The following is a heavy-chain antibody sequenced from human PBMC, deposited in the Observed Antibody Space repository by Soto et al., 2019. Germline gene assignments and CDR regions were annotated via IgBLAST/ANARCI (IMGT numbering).Heavy chain of an antibody. V-gene: IGHV1-24*01. Sequence: QVQLVQSGAEVKKPGASVKVSCKVSGYTLTELSMHWVRQAPGKGLEWMGGFDPEDGETIYAQKFQGRVTMIEDTSTDTAYMELSSLRSEETDVYYCATDLGGWFRLDYWGQGTLVTVS. CDR2: FDPEDGET. J-gene: IGHJ4*02. D-gene: IGHD2-15*01. CDR1: GYTLTELS. CDR3: ATDLGGWFRLDY.